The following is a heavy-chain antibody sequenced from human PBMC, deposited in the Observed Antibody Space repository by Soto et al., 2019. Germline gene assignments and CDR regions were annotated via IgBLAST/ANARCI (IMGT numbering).Heavy chain of an antibody. CDR3: AKARCSTTNCYVPDY. D-gene: IGHD2-2*01. CDR2: ISGSGGSP. Sequence: EVQLLESGGGLVQPGGSLRLSCAASGFTFSTYTMSWVRQAPGKGLEWVSVISGSGGSPSYADSVQGRFTISRDNPKNTMYLKMNSLRAEYTAMYYCAKARCSTTNCYVPDYWGQGTLVTVSS. J-gene: IGHJ4*02. CDR1: GFTFSTYT. V-gene: IGHV3-23*01.